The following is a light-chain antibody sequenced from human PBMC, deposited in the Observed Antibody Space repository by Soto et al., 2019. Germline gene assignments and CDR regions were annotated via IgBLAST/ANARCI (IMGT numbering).Light chain of an antibody. Sequence: SYELTQAPSVSVAPGQTAEITCGGNNIGSKGVHWYQQKPGQAPVLVVYDDIDRPSGIPERFSGSNSGNTATLTINTVVAGDEADYSCQVWDSTNNHRVFGGGTKVTVL. CDR2: DDI. J-gene: IGLJ2*01. CDR1: NIGSKG. CDR3: QVWDSTNNHRV. V-gene: IGLV3-21*02.